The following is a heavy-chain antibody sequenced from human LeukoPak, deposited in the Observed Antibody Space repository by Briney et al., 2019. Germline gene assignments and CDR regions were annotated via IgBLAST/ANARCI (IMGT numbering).Heavy chain of an antibody. CDR3: ARDRIPPYCSGGSCPFDI. CDR1: GGSISSGSYY. J-gene: IGHJ3*02. Sequence: SETLSLTCTVSGGSISSGSYYWTWIRQPAGKGLEWIGRISITESTYYNPSLKSRVTISLDTSKNHFSLKLNSMTAADTAVYYCARDRIPPYCSGGSCPFDIWGQGTMVTVSS. V-gene: IGHV4-61*02. D-gene: IGHD2-15*01. CDR2: ISITEST.